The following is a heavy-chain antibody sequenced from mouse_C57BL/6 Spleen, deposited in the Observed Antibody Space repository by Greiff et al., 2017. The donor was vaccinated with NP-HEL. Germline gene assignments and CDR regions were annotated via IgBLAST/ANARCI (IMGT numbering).Heavy chain of an antibody. V-gene: IGHV5-6*01. D-gene: IGHD2-4*01. CDR3: ARDDYDSFAY. J-gene: IGHJ3*01. Sequence: EVQVVESGGDLVKPGGSLKLSCAASGFTFSSYGMSWVRQTPDKRLEWVATISSGGSYTYYPDSVKGRFTISRDNAKNTLYLQMSSLKSEDTAMYYCARDDYDSFAYWGQGTLVTVSA. CDR2: ISSGGSYT. CDR1: GFTFSSYG.